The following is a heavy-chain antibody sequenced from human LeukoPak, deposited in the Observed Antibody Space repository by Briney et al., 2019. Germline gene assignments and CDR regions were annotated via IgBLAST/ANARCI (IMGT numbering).Heavy chain of an antibody. CDR1: RYTFTGYY. CDR3: ARELLDRRGGVYAFDI. D-gene: IGHD3-3*01. Sequence: GASVKVSCTASRYTFTGYYMHLVRQAPGQGLEWMAWINPNSGDTKYVQKLQGRVTMTRDTSISTAYMELRRLRSDDTAVYYWARELLDRRGGVYAFDIWGQGTMVTVSS. CDR2: INPNSGDT. J-gene: IGHJ3*02. V-gene: IGHV1-2*02.